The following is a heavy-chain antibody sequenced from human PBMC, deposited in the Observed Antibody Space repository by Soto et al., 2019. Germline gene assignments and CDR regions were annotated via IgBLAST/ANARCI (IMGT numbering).Heavy chain of an antibody. CDR3: GRGIAAAGLYYYYYCGMDV. D-gene: IGHD6-13*01. Sequence: SETLSLTCTVSGGSISSGGYYWSWIRQHPGKGLEWIGYIYYSGSTYYNPSLKSRVTISVDTSKNQFSLKLSTVTAADTAVYYCGRGIAAAGLYYYYYCGMDVWGQGTPVTVSS. CDR1: GGSISSGGYY. J-gene: IGHJ6*02. CDR2: IYYSGST. V-gene: IGHV4-31*02.